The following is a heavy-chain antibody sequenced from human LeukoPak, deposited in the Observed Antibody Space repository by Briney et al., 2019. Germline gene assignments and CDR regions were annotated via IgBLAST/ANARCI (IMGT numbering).Heavy chain of an antibody. CDR3: ARTSGSRYAYDDY. CDR2: IFYVGDT. V-gene: IGHV4-39*01. J-gene: IGHJ4*02. CDR1: GGSISSSSYY. D-gene: IGHD6-13*01. Sequence: SETLSLTCTVSGGSISSSSYYWGWVRQPPGKGLEYVGTIFYVGDTYYNPSLESRLTISVDTSKNQFSLKLRSVTAADSAVYYCARTSGSRYAYDDYWGQGTLVTVSS.